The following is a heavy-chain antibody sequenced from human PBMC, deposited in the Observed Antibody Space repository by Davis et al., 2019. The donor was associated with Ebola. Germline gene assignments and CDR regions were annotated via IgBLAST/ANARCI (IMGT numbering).Heavy chain of an antibody. CDR3: ARAYSSGWYEY. D-gene: IGHD6-19*01. V-gene: IGHV1-2*02. J-gene: IGHJ4*02. CDR2: INSNSGGT. Sequence: ASVKVSCKASGYTFTDYYMHWVRQAPGQGLEWMGWINSNSGGTNYAQKFQGRVTMTRDTSISTAYMELSRLRSDDTAVYYCARAYSSGWYEYWGQGTLVTVSS. CDR1: GYTFTDYY.